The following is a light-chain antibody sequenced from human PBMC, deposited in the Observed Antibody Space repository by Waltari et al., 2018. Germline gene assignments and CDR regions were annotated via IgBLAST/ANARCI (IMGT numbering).Light chain of an antibody. CDR1: GSNIGAGSA. CDR2: GVN. Sequence: QSVLTQPPSVSGAPGQRVTISCTGGGSNIGAGSAVHWYRQLPGKAPERLIYGVNNRPSGVPDRFFGSLSGTSASLAITGLQAEDEADYYCQSYDTSLSVVFGGGTKLTV. CDR3: QSYDTSLSVV. J-gene: IGLJ2*01. V-gene: IGLV1-40*01.